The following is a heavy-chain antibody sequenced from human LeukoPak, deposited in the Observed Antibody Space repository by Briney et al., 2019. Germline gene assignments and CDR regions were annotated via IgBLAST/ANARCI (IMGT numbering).Heavy chain of an antibody. J-gene: IGHJ4*02. D-gene: IGHD4-17*01. CDR3: ARTYGDYVYILGY. CDR1: GFTVSTNF. CDR2: IYSGGST. Sequence: GGSLRLSCAASGFTVSTNFMSWVRQAPGKGLEWVSAIYSGGSTYYADSVKGRFTISRDNSKNTLYLQMNSLRAEDTAVYYCARTYGDYVYILGYWGQGTLVTVSS. V-gene: IGHV3-53*01.